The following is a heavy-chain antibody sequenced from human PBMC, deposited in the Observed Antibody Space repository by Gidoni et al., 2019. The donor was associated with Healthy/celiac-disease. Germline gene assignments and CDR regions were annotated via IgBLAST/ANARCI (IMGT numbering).Heavy chain of an antibody. CDR3: AKDRNPYSSGLMGY. J-gene: IGHJ4*02. V-gene: IGHV3-23*01. D-gene: IGHD6-19*01. Sequence: EVQLLESGGGLVQPGGSLRLSCAASGFTFRSYATGWVRQAPGKGLEWVSAMSGSGGSTYYADSVKGRFTISRDNSKNTLYLQMNSLRAEDTAVYYCAKDRNPYSSGLMGYWGQGTLVTVSS. CDR1: GFTFRSYA. CDR2: MSGSGGST.